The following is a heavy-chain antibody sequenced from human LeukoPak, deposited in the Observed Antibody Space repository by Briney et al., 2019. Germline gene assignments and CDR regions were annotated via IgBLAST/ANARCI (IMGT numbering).Heavy chain of an antibody. CDR3: AKEGWGYCSSTSCFAAGVSGGELDY. D-gene: IGHD2-2*01. Sequence: WIRQPPGKGLEWVAFIRYDGSNKYYADSVKGRFTISRDNSKNTLYLQMNSLRAEDTAVYYCAKEGWGYCSSTSCFAAGVSGGELDYWGQGTLVTVSS. CDR2: IRYDGSNK. V-gene: IGHV3-30*02. J-gene: IGHJ4*02.